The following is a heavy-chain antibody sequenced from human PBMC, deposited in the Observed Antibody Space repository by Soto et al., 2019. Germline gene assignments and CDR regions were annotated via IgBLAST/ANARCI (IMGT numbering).Heavy chain of an antibody. D-gene: IGHD3-10*01. CDR3: AREGSLWGFDS. CDR1: GFAFRDFS. Sequence: GGSLRLSCAASGFAFRDFSMDWVRQAPGRALEWVSSISSTSTFIFYADSVKGRFTISRDNAKNSLFLQMSSLGADDTAVYYCAREGSLWGFDSWGQGTLVTVSS. CDR2: ISSTSTFI. J-gene: IGHJ4*02. V-gene: IGHV3-21*01.